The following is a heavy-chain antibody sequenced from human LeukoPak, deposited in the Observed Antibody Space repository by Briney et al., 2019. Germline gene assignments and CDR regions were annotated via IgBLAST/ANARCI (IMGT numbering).Heavy chain of an antibody. CDR1: GYSISSGYY. CDR2: IYHSGST. V-gene: IGHV4-38-2*02. J-gene: IGHJ4*02. CDR3: ARAAELGATTGWADY. Sequence: SETLSLTCTVSGYSISSGYYWGWIRQPPGKGLEWIGSIYHSGSTYYNPSLKSRVTISVDTSKNQFSLKLSSVTAADTAVYYCARAAELGATTGWADYWGQGTLVTVSS. D-gene: IGHD1-26*01.